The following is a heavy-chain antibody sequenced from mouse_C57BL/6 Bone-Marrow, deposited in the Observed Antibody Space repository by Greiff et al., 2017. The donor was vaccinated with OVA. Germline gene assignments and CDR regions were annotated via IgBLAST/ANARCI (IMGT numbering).Heavy chain of an antibody. CDR2: ITTSNGGN. D-gene: IGHD3-2*02. J-gene: IGHJ3*01. Sequence: QVQLQQSGPDLVKPGASVKLSCKASGYSFTSYWMHWVKQRPGQGLEWIGNITTSNGGNTYNEKLKSTATLTVDKSSSTAYMQLSSLTSEDAAVDYCARSGTAQATFWFAYWGQGTLVTVSA. CDR3: ARSGTAQATFWFAY. V-gene: IGHV1-53*01. CDR1: GYSFTSYW.